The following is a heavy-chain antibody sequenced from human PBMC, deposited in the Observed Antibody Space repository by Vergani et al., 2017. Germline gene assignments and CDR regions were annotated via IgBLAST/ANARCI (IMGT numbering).Heavy chain of an antibody. CDR3: AKIIAVADHFDY. CDR2: ISYDGSNK. D-gene: IGHD6-19*01. J-gene: IGHJ4*02. V-gene: IGHV3-30*18. CDR1: GFTFSSYG. Sequence: QVQLVESGGGVVQPGRSLRLSCAASGFTFSSYGMHWVRQAPGKGLEWVAVISYDGSNKYYADSVKGRFTISRDNSKNTLYLQMNSLRAEDTAVYYCAKIIAVADHFDYWGQGTLVTVSS.